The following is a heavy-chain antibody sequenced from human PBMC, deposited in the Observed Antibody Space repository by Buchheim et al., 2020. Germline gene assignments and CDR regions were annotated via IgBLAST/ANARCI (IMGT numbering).Heavy chain of an antibody. J-gene: IGHJ4*02. Sequence: EVQLVESGGGLVQPGGSLRLSCAASGFTFSSYSMNWVRQAPGKGLEWVSYISSSSSIIYYADSVKGRFIISRDNAKNSLYLQMNSLRAEGTAMYYCARDWYKDYFDYWGQGTL. D-gene: IGHD1-1*01. CDR3: ARDWYKDYFDY. CDR2: ISSSSSII. V-gene: IGHV3-48*01. CDR1: GFTFSSYS.